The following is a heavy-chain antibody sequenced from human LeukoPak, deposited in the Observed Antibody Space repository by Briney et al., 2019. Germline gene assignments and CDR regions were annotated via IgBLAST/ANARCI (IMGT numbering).Heavy chain of an antibody. Sequence: SQTLSLTCTVSGGSISSGDYYWSWIRQPPGKGLEWIGYIYYSGSTYYNPSLKSRVTISVDTSKNQLSLKLSSVTAADTAVYYCARVLVEMATIFDYWGQGTLVTVSS. J-gene: IGHJ4*02. CDR3: ARVLVEMATIFDY. V-gene: IGHV4-30-4*01. D-gene: IGHD5-24*01. CDR1: GGSISSGDYY. CDR2: IYYSGST.